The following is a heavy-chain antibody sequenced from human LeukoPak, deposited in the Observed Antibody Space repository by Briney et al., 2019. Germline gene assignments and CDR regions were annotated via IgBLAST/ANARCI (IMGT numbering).Heavy chain of an antibody. V-gene: IGHV3-23*01. D-gene: IGHD1-26*01. CDR1: GFTVSSNY. CDR2: ISGSGGTT. CDR3: ARILVGATIRGAFDI. J-gene: IGHJ3*02. Sequence: PGGSLRLSCAASGFTVSSNYMSWVRQAPAKGLEWVSTISGSGGTTYYADSVKGRFTISRDNSKNTLYLQMNSLRAEDTAVYYCARILVGATIRGAFDIWGQGTMVTVSS.